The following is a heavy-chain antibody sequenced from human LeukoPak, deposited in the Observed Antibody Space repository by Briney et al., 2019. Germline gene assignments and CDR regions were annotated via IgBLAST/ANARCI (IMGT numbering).Heavy chain of an antibody. CDR1: GFTFSSYA. J-gene: IGHJ4*02. Sequence: GGSLRLSCAASGFTFSSYAMSWVRQAPGKGLEWVSVISNSAGSTFYADSVKGRFTISRDNSKNTLYLQMNSLRAEDTAVYYCAKDRIAVADFDYWGQGTLVTVSS. CDR3: AKDRIAVADFDY. D-gene: IGHD6-19*01. CDR2: ISNSAGST. V-gene: IGHV3-23*01.